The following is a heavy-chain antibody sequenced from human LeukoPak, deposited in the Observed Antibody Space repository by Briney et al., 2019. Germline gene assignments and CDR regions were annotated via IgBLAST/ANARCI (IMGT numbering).Heavy chain of an antibody. CDR3: AIQRICNSPNCGYYFDY. CDR2: ISPAGGRT. Sequence: GGSLRLSCVGSGFTFNTYAVSWVRQAPGKGLEWVSAISPAGGRTYYAESVKGRFTISRDNSKNTLFLQMNSLRVEDTAVYYCAIQRICNSPNCGYYFDYWGQGALVTVSS. V-gene: IGHV3-23*01. CDR1: GFTFNTYA. D-gene: IGHD2-2*01. J-gene: IGHJ4*02.